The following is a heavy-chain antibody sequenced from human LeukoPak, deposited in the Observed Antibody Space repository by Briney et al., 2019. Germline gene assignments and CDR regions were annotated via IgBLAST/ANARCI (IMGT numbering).Heavy chain of an antibody. J-gene: IGHJ6*03. CDR2: IKQDGSEK. V-gene: IGHV3-7*01. CDR1: GFTFSSYW. D-gene: IGHD6-25*01. Sequence: GALRLSCAASGFTFSSYWMSWVRQAPGKGLEWVANIKQDGSEKYYVDSVKGRFTISRDNAKNSLYLQMNSLRAEDTAVYYCARGSGSPLPMDVWGKGTTVTVSS. CDR3: ARGSGSPLPMDV.